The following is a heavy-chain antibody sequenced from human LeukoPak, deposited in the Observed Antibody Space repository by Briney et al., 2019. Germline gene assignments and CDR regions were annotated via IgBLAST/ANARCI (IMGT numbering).Heavy chain of an antibody. V-gene: IGHV3-33*06. CDR3: AKPLRFLEWLGAHDAFDG. J-gene: IGHJ3*01. CDR1: GFTFSNYG. Sequence: AGGSLRLSCAASGFTFSNYGMHWVRQAPGKGLERVALIWYDGSKKYYADSAKGRFTISRDNSKNTLYLQMNSLRAEDTAVYYCAKPLRFLEWLGAHDAFDGWGQGIMVTVSS. D-gene: IGHD3-3*01. CDR2: IWYDGSKK.